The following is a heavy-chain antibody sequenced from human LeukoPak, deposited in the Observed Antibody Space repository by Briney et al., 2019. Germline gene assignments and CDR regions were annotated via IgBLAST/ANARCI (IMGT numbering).Heavy chain of an antibody. D-gene: IGHD2/OR15-2a*01. Sequence: GGSLRLSCAASGFTLSDYYMSWISQAPGKGLEWVSYISSSGSTIYYADSVKGRFTISRYNAKNSLYLQMNSLRAEDTAVYYCARDRIRIRDYWGQGTLVTVSS. CDR1: GFTLSDYY. CDR2: ISSSGSTI. CDR3: ARDRIRIRDY. V-gene: IGHV3-11*01. J-gene: IGHJ4*02.